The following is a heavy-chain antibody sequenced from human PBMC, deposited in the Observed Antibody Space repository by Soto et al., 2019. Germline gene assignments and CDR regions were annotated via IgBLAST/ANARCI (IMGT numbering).Heavy chain of an antibody. Sequence: PGGSLRLSCVASGLSFNPYVMAWVRQVPGKGLEWVSAIRSNTAITYYPDSMRGRFIISRVNSANTIFLQMNSLRVEDSAVYFCAKASGGGWPYYFDSWAQGTLVTVSS. CDR1: GLSFNPYV. CDR2: IRSNTAIT. V-gene: IGHV3-23*01. J-gene: IGHJ4*02. D-gene: IGHD2-15*01. CDR3: AKASGGGWPYYFDS.